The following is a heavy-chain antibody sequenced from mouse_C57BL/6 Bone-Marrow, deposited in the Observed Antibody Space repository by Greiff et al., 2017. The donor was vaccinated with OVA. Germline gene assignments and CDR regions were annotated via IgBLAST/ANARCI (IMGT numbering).Heavy chain of an antibody. J-gene: IGHJ3*01. Sequence: VKLQESGAELARPGASVKLSCKASGYTFTSYGISWVKQRTGQGLEWIGEIYPRSGNTYYNEKFKGKATLTADKSSSTAYMELRSLTSEDSAVYFCARSGYDYDTGSLAYWGQGTLVTVSA. CDR1: GYTFTSYG. V-gene: IGHV1-81*01. D-gene: IGHD2-4*01. CDR2: IYPRSGNT. CDR3: ARSGYDYDTGSLAY.